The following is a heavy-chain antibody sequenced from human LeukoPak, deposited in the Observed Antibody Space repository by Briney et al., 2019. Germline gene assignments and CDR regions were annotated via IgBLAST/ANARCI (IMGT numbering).Heavy chain of an antibody. CDR3: ARGRITIFGVVTPHFDY. J-gene: IGHJ4*02. V-gene: IGHV4-39*07. CDR2: IYYSGST. Sequence: SETLSLTCTVSGGSISSSSYYWGWIRQPPGKGLEWIGIIYYSGSTYYNPSLKSRLTISVDTSKNQFSLKLSSVTAADTAVYYCARGRITIFGVVTPHFDYWGQGTLVTVSS. D-gene: IGHD3-3*01. CDR1: GGSISSSSYY.